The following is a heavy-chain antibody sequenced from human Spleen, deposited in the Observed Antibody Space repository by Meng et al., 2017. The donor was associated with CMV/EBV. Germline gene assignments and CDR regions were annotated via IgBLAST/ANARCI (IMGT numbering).Heavy chain of an antibody. CDR1: GGSISNYY. D-gene: IGHD3-3*01. V-gene: IGHV4-59*01. CDR3: ARDRPAVVFGVVSGRYYYYYGMDV. J-gene: IGHJ6*02. CDR2: IYYSGST. Sequence: GSLRLSCTVSGGSISNYYWSWIRQPPGKGLEWIGYIYYSGSTNYNPSLKTRVTISVDTSKSQFSLKLTSVTAADTAVYYCARDRPAVVFGVVSGRYYYYYGMDVWGQGTTVTVSS.